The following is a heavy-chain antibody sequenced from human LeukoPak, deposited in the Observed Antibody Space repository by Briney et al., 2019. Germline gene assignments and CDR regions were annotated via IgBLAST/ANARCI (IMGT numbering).Heavy chain of an antibody. CDR2: IYTSGST. Sequence: TLSLTCTVSGGSISSGSYYWSWIRQPAGKGLEWIGRIYTSGSTNYNPSLKSRVTISVDTSKNQFSLKLSSVTAADTAVYYCARGAQLRYSDWFDYWGQGTLVTVSS. J-gene: IGHJ4*02. CDR1: GGSISSGSYY. V-gene: IGHV4-61*02. CDR3: ARGAQLRYSDWFDY. D-gene: IGHD3-9*01.